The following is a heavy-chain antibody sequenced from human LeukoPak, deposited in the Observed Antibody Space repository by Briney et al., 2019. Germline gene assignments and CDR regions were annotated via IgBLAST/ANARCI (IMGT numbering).Heavy chain of an antibody. CDR1: GGTFSSYA. V-gene: IGHV1-69*01. D-gene: IGHD2-2*01. Sequence: GSSVKVSCKASGGTFSSYAISWVRQAPGQGLEWMGGIIPIFGTANYAQKFQGRVTITADESTSTAYMELSSLRSEDTAVYYCARAAYDQLLSHNWFDPWGQGTLVTVSS. CDR3: ARAAYDQLLSHNWFDP. J-gene: IGHJ5*02. CDR2: IIPIFGTA.